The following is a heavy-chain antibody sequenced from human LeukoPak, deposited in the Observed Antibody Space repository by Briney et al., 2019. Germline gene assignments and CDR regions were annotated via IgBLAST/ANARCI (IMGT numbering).Heavy chain of an antibody. Sequence: GGSLRLSCAASGFTFSSYAMSWVRQAPGKGLEWVSAISGSGGSTYYADSVKGRFTISRDNSKNTLYLQMNGLRAEDTAVYYCAKDGTPHIVRFLEWPPQYYYYGMDVWGQGTTVTVSS. J-gene: IGHJ6*02. CDR2: ISGSGGST. V-gene: IGHV3-23*01. CDR3: AKDGTPHIVRFLEWPPQYYYYGMDV. D-gene: IGHD3-3*01. CDR1: GFTFSSYA.